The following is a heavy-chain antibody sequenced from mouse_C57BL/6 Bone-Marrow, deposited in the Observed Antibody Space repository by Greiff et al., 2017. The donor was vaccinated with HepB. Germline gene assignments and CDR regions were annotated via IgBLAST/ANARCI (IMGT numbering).Heavy chain of an antibody. J-gene: IGHJ1*03. Sequence: EVMLVESGGGLVQPGGSMKLSCAASGFTFSDAWMDWVRQSPEKGLEWVAEIRNKANNHATYYAESVKGRFTISRDDSKSSVYLQMNSLRAEDTGIYYCTAYGNYVPWYFDVWGTGTTVTVSS. D-gene: IGHD2-10*02. CDR1: GFTFSDAW. CDR2: IRNKANNHAT. V-gene: IGHV6-6*01. CDR3: TAYGNYVPWYFDV.